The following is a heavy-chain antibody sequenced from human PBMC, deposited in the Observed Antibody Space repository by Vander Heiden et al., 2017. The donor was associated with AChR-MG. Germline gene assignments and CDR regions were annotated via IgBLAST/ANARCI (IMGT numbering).Heavy chain of an antibody. V-gene: IGHV1-69*01. CDR2: IIPIVGTA. Sequence: QVQLVQPGAEVKQPRSSFKVSCNASGGPFRSYAISWVRQAPGQGIEWMGGIIPIVGTANDAQKFQGRVTITADESTSTAYMELSSLRSEDTAVYYCARCDSGRGFCGHWGQGTLVTVSS. J-gene: IGHJ4*02. CDR1: GGPFRSYA. D-gene: IGHD4-17*01. CDR3: ARCDSGRGFCGH.